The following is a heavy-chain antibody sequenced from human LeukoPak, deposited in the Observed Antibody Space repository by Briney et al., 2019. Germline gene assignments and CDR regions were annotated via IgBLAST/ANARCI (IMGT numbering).Heavy chain of an antibody. CDR2: ISGSGGST. CDR3: AKGYYGSGSYYFVY. V-gene: IGHV3-23*01. D-gene: IGHD3-10*01. CDR1: GFTFSSYA. Sequence: GGSLRLSCAAAGFTFSSYAMSSVRQARGKGLEWVSAISGSGGSTYYADSVKGRFTISRDNSKNTLYLQMNSLRAEDTAVYYCAKGYYGSGSYYFVYWGQGTLVTVSS. J-gene: IGHJ4*02.